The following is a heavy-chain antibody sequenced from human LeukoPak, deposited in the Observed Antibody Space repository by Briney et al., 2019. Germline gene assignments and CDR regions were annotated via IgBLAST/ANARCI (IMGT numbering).Heavy chain of an antibody. CDR2: INHSGST. CDR1: GGSFSGYY. Sequence: SETLSLTCAVYGGSFSGYYWSWIRQPPGKGLEWIGEINHSGSTNYNPSLKSRVTISVDTSKNQFSLKLSSVTAADTAVYYCARQSGITMIVVLISDAFDIWGQGTMVTVSS. J-gene: IGHJ3*02. V-gene: IGHV4-34*01. D-gene: IGHD3-22*01. CDR3: ARQSGITMIVVLISDAFDI.